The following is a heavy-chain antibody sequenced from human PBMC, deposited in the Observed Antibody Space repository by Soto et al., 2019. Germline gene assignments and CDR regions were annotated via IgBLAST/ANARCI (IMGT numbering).Heavy chain of an antibody. D-gene: IGHD3-3*01. Sequence: GASVKVSCKASGYTFTSYYMHWVRQAPGQGLEWMGIINPSGGSTSYAQKFQGRVTMTRDTSTSTVYMELSSLRSEDTAVYYCAREVRRFLENPGGPYDAFDIWGQGTMVTVSS. J-gene: IGHJ3*02. V-gene: IGHV1-46*01. CDR1: GYTFTSYY. CDR2: INPSGGST. CDR3: AREVRRFLENPGGPYDAFDI.